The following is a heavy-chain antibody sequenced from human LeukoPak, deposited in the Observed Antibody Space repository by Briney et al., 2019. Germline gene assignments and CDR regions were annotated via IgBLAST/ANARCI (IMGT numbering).Heavy chain of an antibody. J-gene: IGHJ4*02. CDR1: GFSFSSYA. D-gene: IGHD3-22*01. CDR3: AKDSSGYYDYPTYFDY. V-gene: IGHV3-23*01. Sequence: PGGSLRLSCAASGFSFSSYAMSWVRQAPGKGLEWVSSISASGGSTYYADSVKGRFTISGDNSKNTLYLQMKSLRAEDTAVYYCAKDSSGYYDYPTYFDYWGQGTLVTVSS. CDR2: ISASGGST.